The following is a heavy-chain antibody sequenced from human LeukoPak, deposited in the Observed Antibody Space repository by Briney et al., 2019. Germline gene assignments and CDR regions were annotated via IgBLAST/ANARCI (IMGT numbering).Heavy chain of an antibody. CDR3: SRLVVTTYYYYGMDV. Sequence: SETLSLTCTVSGGSISSYYWSWIRQPPGKGLEWIGYIYYSGSTNYNPSLKSRVTISVDTSKNQFSLKLSSVTAADTAVYYCSRLVVTTYYYYGMDVWGQGTAVTVSS. J-gene: IGHJ6*02. CDR1: GGSISSYY. D-gene: IGHD2-21*02. CDR2: IYYSGST. V-gene: IGHV4-59*01.